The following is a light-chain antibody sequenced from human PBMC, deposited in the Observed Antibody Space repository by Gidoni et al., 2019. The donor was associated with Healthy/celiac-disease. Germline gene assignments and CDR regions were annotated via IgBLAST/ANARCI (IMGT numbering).Light chain of an antibody. Sequence: EIVLTQSPGTLSLSPGERATLSCRASQRVSSSYLAWYQQKPGQAPRLLIYGASSRATGIPDRFSSSGSGTDFTLTISRLEPEDFAVYYCQQYGSSPGWTFGQGTKVEIK. J-gene: IGKJ1*01. V-gene: IGKV3-20*01. CDR1: QRVSSSY. CDR3: QQYGSSPGWT. CDR2: GAS.